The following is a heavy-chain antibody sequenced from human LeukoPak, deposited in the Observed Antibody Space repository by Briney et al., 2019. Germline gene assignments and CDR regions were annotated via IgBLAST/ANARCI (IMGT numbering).Heavy chain of an antibody. CDR1: GFTFSSYS. Sequence: GGSLRLSCAASGFTFSSYSMNWVRQAPGKGLEWVSSISSSSSYIYYADSVKGRFTISRDNAKNSLYLQMNSLRAEDTAVYYCARDHGYSSGPINNWGQGTLVTVFS. J-gene: IGHJ4*02. D-gene: IGHD6-19*01. V-gene: IGHV3-21*01. CDR3: ARDHGYSSGPINN. CDR2: ISSSSSYI.